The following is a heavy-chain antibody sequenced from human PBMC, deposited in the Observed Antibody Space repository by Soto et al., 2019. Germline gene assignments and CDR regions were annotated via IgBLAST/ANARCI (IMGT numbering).Heavy chain of an antibody. D-gene: IGHD5-18*01. CDR3: ARDLGGGYSYGSASDYYYGMDV. J-gene: IGHJ6*02. CDR1: GYTFTSYY. Sequence: ASVKVSCKASGYTFTSYYMHWVRQAPGQGLEWMGWINPNSGGTNYAQKFQGWVTMTRDTSISTAYMELSRLRSDDTAVYYCARDLGGGYSYGSASDYYYGMDVWGQGTTVTVSS. V-gene: IGHV1-2*04. CDR2: INPNSGGT.